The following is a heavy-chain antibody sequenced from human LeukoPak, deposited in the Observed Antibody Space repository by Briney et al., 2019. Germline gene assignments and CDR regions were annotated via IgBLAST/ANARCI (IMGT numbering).Heavy chain of an antibody. D-gene: IGHD5-18*01. CDR1: GYTFTSYG. V-gene: IGHV1-18*01. CDR3: ARPGGYSYGYHGEFDY. J-gene: IGHJ4*02. Sequence: ASVKISCKASGYTFTSYGISWVRQAPGQGLEWMGWISAYNGNTNYAQKLQGRVTTTTDTSTSTAYLELRSLRSDDTAVYYCARPGGYSYGYHGEFDYWGQGTLVTVSS. CDR2: ISAYNGNT.